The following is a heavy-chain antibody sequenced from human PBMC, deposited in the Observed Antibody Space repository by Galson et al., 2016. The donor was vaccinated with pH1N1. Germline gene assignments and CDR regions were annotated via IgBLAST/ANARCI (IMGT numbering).Heavy chain of an antibody. J-gene: IGHJ4*02. V-gene: IGHV3-7*01. CDR3: ARAIGSRSAH. D-gene: IGHD3-16*02. CDR1: GFTFSNYW. CDR2: IKEDGSET. Sequence: SLRLSCAASGFTFSNYWMHWARQVPGKGLEWVANIKEDGSETYYVDSVRGRFTISRDNAKNSLYLQMNSLRDEDTSLYYCARAIGSRSAHWGQGTLVTVSS.